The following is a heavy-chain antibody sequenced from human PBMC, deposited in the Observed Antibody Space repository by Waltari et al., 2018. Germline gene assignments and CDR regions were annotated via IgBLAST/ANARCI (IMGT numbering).Heavy chain of an antibody. J-gene: IGHJ4*02. CDR3: ATVEWYRMDY. D-gene: IGHD3-3*01. CDR2: IKEDGSEG. Sequence: EVQLVESGGGLVQPRGSLRISCAASGFTFSSSWMPWVRKAPGKGLEWVANIKEDGSEGYYVDSVKGRFTISRDNTKNALFLQMNSLRAEDTAAYYCATVEWYRMDYWGQGTLVTVSS. V-gene: IGHV3-7*01. CDR1: GFTFSSSW.